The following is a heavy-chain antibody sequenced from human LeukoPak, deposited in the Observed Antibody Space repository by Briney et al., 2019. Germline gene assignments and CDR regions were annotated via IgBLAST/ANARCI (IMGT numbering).Heavy chain of an antibody. CDR1: GGSISSSNYY. J-gene: IGHJ4*02. Sequence: PSETLSLTCTVSGGSISSSNYYWGWIRQPPGKGLEWIGSIYYSGSTYYNPSLKSRVTISVDTSKNQFSLKLSSVTAADTAVYYCARVRDPYYYDSSGYSNYFDYWGQGTLVTVSS. D-gene: IGHD3-22*01. V-gene: IGHV4-39*07. CDR2: IYYSGST. CDR3: ARVRDPYYYDSSGYSNYFDY.